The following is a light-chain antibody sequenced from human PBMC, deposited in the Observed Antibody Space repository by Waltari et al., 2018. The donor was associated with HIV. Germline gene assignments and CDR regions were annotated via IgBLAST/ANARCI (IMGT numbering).Light chain of an antibody. CDR1: QSVNYS. CDR3: QHRYNWPRT. Sequence: EIVLTQSPATLSLSPGERATLSCRPSQSVNYSLFWYQQKPGQAPRLLIYEASKRATGLPARCSGSGSGTDFTLTISSLEPEDGAVYYCQHRYNWPRTFGQGTKVEIK. V-gene: IGKV3-11*01. CDR2: EAS. J-gene: IGKJ1*01.